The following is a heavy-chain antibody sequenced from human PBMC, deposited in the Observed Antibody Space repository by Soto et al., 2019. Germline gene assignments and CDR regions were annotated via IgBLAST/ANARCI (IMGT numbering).Heavy chain of an antibody. D-gene: IGHD6-13*01. CDR3: ARAARQLDLDY. Sequence: SGALSLTCPVSGGSISTGGYYWISVRQHPGEIRACIGYIYYHRRTYYNPYLKSRVTISVDTSKNQFSLKLSSVIAADTAVYYCARAARQLDLDYWGQGTLVTVS. J-gene: IGHJ4*02. CDR2: IYYHRRT. V-gene: IGHV4-31*03. CDR1: GGSISTGGYY.